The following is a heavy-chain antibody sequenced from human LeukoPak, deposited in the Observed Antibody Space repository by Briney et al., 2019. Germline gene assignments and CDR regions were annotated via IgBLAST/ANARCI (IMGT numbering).Heavy chain of an antibody. Sequence: PGGSLRLSCAASGFTFDDYAMHWVRQTPGKGLEWVSGISWNSGSIGYADSVKGRFTISRDNAKNSLYLQMNSLRAEDTALYYCAKAASTNGIFHDAFDIWGQGTMVTVSS. J-gene: IGHJ3*02. CDR3: AKAASTNGIFHDAFDI. CDR1: GFTFDDYA. D-gene: IGHD2-2*01. V-gene: IGHV3-9*01. CDR2: ISWNSGSI.